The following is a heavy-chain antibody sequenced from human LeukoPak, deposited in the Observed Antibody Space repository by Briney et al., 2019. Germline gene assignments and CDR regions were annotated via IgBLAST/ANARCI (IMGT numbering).Heavy chain of an antibody. D-gene: IGHD6-13*01. J-gene: IGHJ4*02. V-gene: IGHV4-31*03. Sequence: SETLSLTCTVSGGSISSGGYYWSWIRQHLGKGLEWIGYIYYSGSTYYNPSLKSRVTISVDTSKNQFSLKLSSVTAADTAVYYCAREGRYSSSWQIDYWGQGTLVTVSS. CDR2: IYYSGST. CDR1: GGSISSGGYY. CDR3: AREGRYSSSWQIDY.